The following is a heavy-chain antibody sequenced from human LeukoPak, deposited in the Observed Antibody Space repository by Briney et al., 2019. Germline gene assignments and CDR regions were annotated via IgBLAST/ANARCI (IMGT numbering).Heavy chain of an antibody. J-gene: IGHJ3*02. CDR2: ITYSGST. CDR1: AGSISNYY. CDR3: ARHCASGTCAFDI. Sequence: SETLSLTCTVSAGSISNYYWSSIRQPPRKGLEWIGYITYSGSTDHNTSLKSRVTISVDASKNQFSLKLTSVTAADTAVYYCARHCASGTCAFDIWGQGTMVTVSS. D-gene: IGHD6-13*01. V-gene: IGHV4-59*08.